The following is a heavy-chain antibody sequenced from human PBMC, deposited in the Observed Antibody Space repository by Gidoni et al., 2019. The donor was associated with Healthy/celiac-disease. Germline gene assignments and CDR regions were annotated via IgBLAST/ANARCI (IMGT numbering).Heavy chain of an antibody. V-gene: IGHV3-11*06. CDR3: ARSYGDYGVGPGEDYYYYMDV. CDR1: GFTFRASY. J-gene: IGHJ6*03. CDR2: ISSSNSST. Sequence: QVQLVESGGGLVKPGGSLGLSCAASGFTFRASYIRLLRQAPGKGRGWVSYISSSNSSTNYADSVKGRFTISRDNAKNSLYLQMNSLRAEDTAVYYWARSYGDYGVGPGEDYYYYMDVWGKGTTVTVSS. D-gene: IGHD4-17*01.